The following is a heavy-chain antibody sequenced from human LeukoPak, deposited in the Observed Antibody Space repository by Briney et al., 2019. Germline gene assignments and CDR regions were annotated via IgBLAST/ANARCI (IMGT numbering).Heavy chain of an antibody. J-gene: IGHJ3*02. V-gene: IGHV4-30-2*01. D-gene: IGHD3-22*01. CDR2: IYHSGSA. CDR3: ARSHDTSGYYHAFDI. CDR1: GGSINSGGYS. Sequence: SQTLSLTCAVSGGSINSGGYSWSLIRQPPGKGLEWIGYIYHSGSAYYNSSLKSRVTISVDRSKNQFSLNLSSATAADTAVYYCARSHDTSGYYHAFDIWGQGTMVTVSS.